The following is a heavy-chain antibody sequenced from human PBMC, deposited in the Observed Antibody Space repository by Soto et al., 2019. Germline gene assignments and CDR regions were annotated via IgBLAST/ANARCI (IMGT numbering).Heavy chain of an antibody. CDR1: GASISRGAYY. V-gene: IGHV4-31*03. J-gene: IGHJ5*02. CDR2: IYYSGSA. D-gene: IGHD7-27*01. Sequence: QVQLQESGPGLVKPSQTLSLTCSVSGASISRGAYYWSWIRQHPGKGLEWIGNIYYSGSAYYNPSLKSRVSISVDTSQNQFSLKLNSVTAADTALYYCARGVLANWGPENWFDPWGQGTLVTVSS. CDR3: ARGVLANWGPENWFDP.